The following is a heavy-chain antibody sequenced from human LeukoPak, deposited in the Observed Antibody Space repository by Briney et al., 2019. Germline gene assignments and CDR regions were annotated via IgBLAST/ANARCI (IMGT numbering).Heavy chain of an antibody. CDR1: GGSISSYY. Sequence: KPSETLSLTCTVSGGSISSYYWSWIRQPPGKGLEWIGYIYYSGSTNYNPSLKSRVTISVDTSKNQFSLKLSSVTAADTAVYYCARVESIVVVVAATIYPTDAFDIWGQGTMVTVSS. D-gene: IGHD2-15*01. CDR2: IYYSGST. J-gene: IGHJ3*02. V-gene: IGHV4-59*08. CDR3: ARVESIVVVVAATIYPTDAFDI.